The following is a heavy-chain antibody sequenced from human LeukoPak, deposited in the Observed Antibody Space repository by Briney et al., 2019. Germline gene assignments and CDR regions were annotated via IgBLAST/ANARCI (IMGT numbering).Heavy chain of an antibody. CDR2: IKQDGSQK. V-gene: IGHV3-7*01. J-gene: IGHJ5*02. CDR1: GFTFSSYW. Sequence: PGGSLRLSCAASGFTFSSYWMNWVRKAPGKGLEWVANIKQDGSQKYYVDSVKGRFTISRDNAKNSLYLQMNSLRADDTAVYYCVRDWPGDSYGADPWGQGTLVTVSS. D-gene: IGHD5-18*01. CDR3: VRDWPGDSYGADP.